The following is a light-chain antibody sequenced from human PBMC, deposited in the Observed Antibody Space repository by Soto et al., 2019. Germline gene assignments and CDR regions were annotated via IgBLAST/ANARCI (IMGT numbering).Light chain of an antibody. J-gene: IGLJ3*02. V-gene: IGLV8-61*01. CDR2: STN. Sequence: QTVVTQEPSFSMPPGRTVTLTCGLSSGSVSTSYYPSWYQQTPGQAPRTLIYSTNTRSSGVPDRFSGSILGNKAALTITGAQADDESDYYCVLYMGSGIWVFGGGTKVTVL. CDR3: VLYMGSGIWV. CDR1: SGSVSTSYY.